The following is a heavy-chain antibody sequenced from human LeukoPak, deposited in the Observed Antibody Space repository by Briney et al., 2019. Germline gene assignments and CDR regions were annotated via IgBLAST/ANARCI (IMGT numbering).Heavy chain of an antibody. CDR2: ISHIGGST. Sequence: PGGSLRLSLSASGFSFGRHALSSVRQAPGKGLEWVSAISHIGGSTYYADSVKGRFTISRDNSKNNLYLEMSTLRADDTAVLCCAQGELMGIFHSYCLEVGGKGATVTVFS. D-gene: IGHD2-15*01. CDR3: AQGELMGIFHSYCLEV. CDR1: GFSFGRHA. V-gene: IGHV3-23*01. J-gene: IGHJ6*04.